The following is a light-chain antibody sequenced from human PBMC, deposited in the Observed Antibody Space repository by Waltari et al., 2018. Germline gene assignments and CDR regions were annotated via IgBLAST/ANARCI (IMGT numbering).Light chain of an antibody. CDR2: KGS. Sequence: DVVLTQSPLSLPVTLGQPASIPCTSNQSLVYSDGNSYVNWFQQRPGQSPRRLIYKGSNRDSGVPDRFSGGGSGTEVTLKISRVESDDVGFYYCRQATHSPPWTFGQGTKVELK. V-gene: IGKV2-30*01. CDR1: QSLVYSDGNSY. J-gene: IGKJ1*01. CDR3: RQATHSPPWT.